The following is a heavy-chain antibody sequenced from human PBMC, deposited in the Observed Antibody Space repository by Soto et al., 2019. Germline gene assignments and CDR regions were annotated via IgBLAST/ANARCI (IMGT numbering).Heavy chain of an antibody. CDR2: ISAGKDNT. CDR3: ARGGSNSAYDRFDY. J-gene: IGHJ4*02. CDR1: GYTFTSYG. V-gene: IGHV1-3*01. Sequence: ASVKVSCKASGYTFTSYGISWVRQAPGQRLEWMGWISAGKDNTKYSQKFQGRVTITRDTSASTAYMELSSLRSEDSAVYYCARGGSNSAYDRFDYWGQGTLVTVSS. D-gene: IGHD5-12*01.